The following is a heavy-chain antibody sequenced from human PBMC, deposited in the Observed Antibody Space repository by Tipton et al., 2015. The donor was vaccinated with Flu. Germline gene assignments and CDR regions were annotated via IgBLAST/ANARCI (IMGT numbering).Heavy chain of an antibody. V-gene: IGHV4-38-2*02. CDR3: ARDGGKDYDSSGYYWGY. CDR2: VHQTGNA. CDR1: GDSIGSPYF. D-gene: IGHD3-22*01. Sequence: TLSLTCSVSGDSIGSPYFWGWIRRPPGKGLEWIGNVHQTGNAYYNPSLKSRVTISVDTSKNQFSLMLSSVTAADTAVYYCARDGGKDYDSSGYYWGYWGQGTLVTVSS. J-gene: IGHJ4*02.